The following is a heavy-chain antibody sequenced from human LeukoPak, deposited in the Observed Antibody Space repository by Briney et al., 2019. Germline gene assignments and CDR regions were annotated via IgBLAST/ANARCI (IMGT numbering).Heavy chain of an antibody. Sequence: SETLSLTXTVSGGSISNYYWSWLRQLDGKGLEWIGRIYTSGSTNYNPSLKSRVTMSVDTSKNQFSLKLSSVTAADTAVYYCARENYYMDVWGKGTTVTVSS. CDR2: IYTSGST. CDR1: GGSISNYY. CDR3: ARENYYMDV. V-gene: IGHV4-4*07. J-gene: IGHJ6*03.